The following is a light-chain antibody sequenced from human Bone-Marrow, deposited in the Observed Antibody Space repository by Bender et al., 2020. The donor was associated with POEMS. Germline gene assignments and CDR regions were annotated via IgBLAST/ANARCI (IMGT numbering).Light chain of an antibody. CDR3: CSYAGSSTWV. CDR2: EGS. Sequence: QSALTQPASVSGSPGQSITISCTGSNNNVGSYDFVSWYQQQPGKAPKLMIYEGSKRPSGVSNRFSGSKSGNTASLTISGLQAEDEADYYCCSYAGSSTWVFGGGTKLTVL. V-gene: IGLV2-23*01. CDR1: NNNVGSYDF. J-gene: IGLJ3*02.